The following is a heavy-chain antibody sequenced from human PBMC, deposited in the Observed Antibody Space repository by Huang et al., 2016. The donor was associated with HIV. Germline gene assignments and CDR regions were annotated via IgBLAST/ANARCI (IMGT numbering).Heavy chain of an antibody. J-gene: IGHJ4*02. V-gene: IGHV4-39*01. CDR2: MYSRGSP. CDR3: ARHAGSSRRYYFDY. Sequence: QVQLQESGPGLVTPSETLSLTCIVSGASINSRSYYWGWIRQPPGRGREWLGSMYSRGSPYYNPSLKSRVTMSVDTSKNEFSLKLRSVTAADTALYYCARHAGSSRRYYFDYWGRGILVTVSS. D-gene: IGHD6-13*01. CDR1: GASINSRSYY.